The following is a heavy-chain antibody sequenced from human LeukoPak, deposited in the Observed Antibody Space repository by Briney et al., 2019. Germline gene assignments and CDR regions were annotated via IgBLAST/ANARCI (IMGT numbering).Heavy chain of an antibody. CDR1: GGSISPYF. CDR3: ARESRDDNNNYRPLDY. Sequence: PSETLSLTCTVSGGSISPYFWSWIRQPPGKGLEWIGYIYYSGTTNYNPSLKSRVTISVDTSRNQLSLKLSSVTAADTAVYYCARESRDDNNNYRPLDYWGQGTLVTVSS. D-gene: IGHD4-11*01. V-gene: IGHV4-59*12. J-gene: IGHJ4*02. CDR2: IYYSGTT.